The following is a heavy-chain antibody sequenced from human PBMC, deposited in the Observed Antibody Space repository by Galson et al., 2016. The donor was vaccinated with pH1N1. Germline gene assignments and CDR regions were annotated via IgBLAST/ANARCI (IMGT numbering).Heavy chain of an antibody. V-gene: IGHV3-11*01. CDR1: GFTFSVFA. D-gene: IGHD3-10*01. CDR3: ASAPRLGELELGDVFDI. Sequence: SLRLSCAASGFTFSVFAMCWVRQAPGKGLEWVSYISSSGYTIFYTDSVKGRFTISRDNAKNSLCLQMNSLRAEDTAVYYCASAPRLGELELGDVFDIWGQGTMVTVSS. CDR2: ISSSGYTI. J-gene: IGHJ3*02.